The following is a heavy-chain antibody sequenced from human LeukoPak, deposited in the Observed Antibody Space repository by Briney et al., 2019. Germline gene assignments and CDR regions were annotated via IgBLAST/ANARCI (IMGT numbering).Heavy chain of an antibody. CDR3: ARDRAAAGERAFDI. CDR2: IYYSGST. J-gene: IGHJ3*02. V-gene: IGHV4-59*01. Sequence: SETLSLTCTVSGGSINSYYWSWIRQPPGKGLEWIGYIYYSGSTNYNPSLKSRVTISVDTSKNQFSLKLSSVTAADTAVYYCARDRAAAGERAFDIWGQGTMVTVSS. CDR1: GGSINSYY. D-gene: IGHD6-13*01.